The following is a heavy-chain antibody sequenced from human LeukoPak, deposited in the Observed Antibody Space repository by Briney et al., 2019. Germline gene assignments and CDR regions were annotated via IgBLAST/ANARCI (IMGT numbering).Heavy chain of an antibody. J-gene: IGHJ3*02. CDR3: ARDDWYRRSWYYAFDI. D-gene: IGHD6-13*01. V-gene: IGHV4-59*01. Sequence: PSETLSLTCAVSGGSLRIYYWSWIRHPPGKGLEWISLIYYSGSTNYSPTLNSGVTISVDTTKTQYTVKLSSVPAADTAVDYCARDDWYRRSWYYAFDIWGQGTMVTVSS. CDR1: GGSLRIYY. CDR2: IYYSGST.